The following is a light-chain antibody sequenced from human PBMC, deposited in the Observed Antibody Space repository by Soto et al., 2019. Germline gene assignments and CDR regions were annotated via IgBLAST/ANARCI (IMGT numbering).Light chain of an antibody. CDR2: RNN. J-gene: IGLJ3*02. CDR1: SSNIGSNY. V-gene: IGLV1-47*01. CDR3: AAWDDSLSAWV. Sequence: QSVLTQPPSASGTPGQRITMSCSGSSSNIGSNYVYWYQQLPGTAPKIIIYRNNQRPSGVPDRFSGSKSGTSTSLAISGLRSEDEADYYCAAWDDSLSAWVFGGGTKLTVL.